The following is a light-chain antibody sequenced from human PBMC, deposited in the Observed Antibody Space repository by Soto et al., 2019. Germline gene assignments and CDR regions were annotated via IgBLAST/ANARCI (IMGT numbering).Light chain of an antibody. J-gene: IGLJ1*01. V-gene: IGLV2-14*03. CDR3: CAYADGSIYF. CDR2: YVD. CDR1: SRDVGAYDY. Sequence: QSALTQPASVSGSPGQSITISCTGTSRDVGAYDYVSWYLQYPDKAPQLLIYYVDHRPSGVYSRFSGSESGNTASLTISGLQGEDEGDYYCCAYADGSIYFFGTGTKVTVL.